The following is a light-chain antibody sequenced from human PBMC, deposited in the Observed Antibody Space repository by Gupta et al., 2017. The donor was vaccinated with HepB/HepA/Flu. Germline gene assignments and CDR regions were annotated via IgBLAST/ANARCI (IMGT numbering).Light chain of an antibody. J-gene: IGKJ3*01. Sequence: DIVMTQSPLSLPVTPGEPASISCRSSQSLLHSNGYNYLDWYLQKPGQSPQLLIYLGSNRASGVPDRFSGSGSGTDFTLKISRVEAEDVGVYYCMQALQNLSFGPVTNVDIK. V-gene: IGKV2-28*01. CDR1: QSLLHSNGYNY. CDR3: MQALQNLS. CDR2: LGS.